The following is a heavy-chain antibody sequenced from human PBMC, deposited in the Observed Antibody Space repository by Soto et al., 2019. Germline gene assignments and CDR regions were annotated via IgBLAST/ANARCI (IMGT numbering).Heavy chain of an antibody. CDR1: GFSLSTSGVG. CDR3: AHRTSVAGPYGLDV. J-gene: IGHJ6*02. Sequence: QITLKESGPTLVKPTQTLTLTCTFSGFSLSTSGVGVGWIRQPPGKALEWLALIYWNDDKRYRPSLKSRRTITRDTSKNQVVLTMTNMDPVDTATSYWAHRTSVAGPYGLDVWGHGTTVTVSS. CDR2: IYWNDDK. D-gene: IGHD6-19*01. V-gene: IGHV2-5*01.